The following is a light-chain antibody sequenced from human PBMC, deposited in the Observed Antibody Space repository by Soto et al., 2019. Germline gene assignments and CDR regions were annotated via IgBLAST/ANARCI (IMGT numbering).Light chain of an antibody. Sequence: DIQMTQSPSSLSASLGDRVTVTCRASQTINNYLHWYQQRPGEAPKLLIYSASNLQTGVPPRFSGSGSGTHFTLTISSLQPEDFDTYYCQQSSSTPHTFGQGTNVDIK. CDR2: SAS. CDR1: QTINNY. J-gene: IGKJ2*01. V-gene: IGKV1-39*01. CDR3: QQSSSTPHT.